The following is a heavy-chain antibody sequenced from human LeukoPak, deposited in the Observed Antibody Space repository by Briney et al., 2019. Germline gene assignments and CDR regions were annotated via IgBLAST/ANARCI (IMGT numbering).Heavy chain of an antibody. CDR2: IYYSGST. V-gene: IGHV4-39*01. CDR1: GDSISSSGYY. CDR3: ARRHQRAYSNGQPFDY. D-gene: IGHD5-18*01. Sequence: SETLSLTCAVSGDSISSSGYYWGWIRQPPGKGLEWIGTIYYSGSTYYNPSLKRRVTISVDPSKNQFSLKVTSVTAADTAVYYCARRHQRAYSNGQPFDYWGQGTLVSVSS. J-gene: IGHJ4*02.